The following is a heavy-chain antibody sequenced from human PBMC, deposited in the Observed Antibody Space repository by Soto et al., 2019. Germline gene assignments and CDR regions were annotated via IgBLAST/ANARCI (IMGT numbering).Heavy chain of an antibody. D-gene: IGHD3-10*01. CDR3: ARDGVLWFGELPLYYYYYMDV. CDR1: GFTFSSYG. CDR2: IWYDGSNK. J-gene: IGHJ6*03. Sequence: GGSLRLSCAASGFTFSSYGMHWVRQAPGKGLEWVAVIWYDGSNKYYADSVKGRFTISRDNSKNTLYLQMNSLRAEDTAVYYCARDGVLWFGELPLYYYYYMDVWGKGTTVTVSS. V-gene: IGHV3-33*01.